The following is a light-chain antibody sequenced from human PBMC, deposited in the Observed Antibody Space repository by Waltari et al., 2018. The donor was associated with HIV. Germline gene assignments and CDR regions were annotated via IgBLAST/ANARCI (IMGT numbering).Light chain of an antibody. Sequence: QSAMTQPASVSGSPRQSITISCTGTSSDVGGHNFVSWYQQHPGKAPQLMIYDFSNRPSGISNRFSGSKSGNTASLTISGLQAEDEADYYCSSYTSSSTYIFGTGTKVTVL. J-gene: IGLJ1*01. CDR1: SSDVGGHNF. CDR2: DFS. V-gene: IGLV2-14*03. CDR3: SSYTSSSTYI.